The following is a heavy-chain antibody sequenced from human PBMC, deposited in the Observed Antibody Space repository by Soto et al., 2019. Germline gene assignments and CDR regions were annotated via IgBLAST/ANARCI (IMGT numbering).Heavy chain of an antibody. CDR3: ARERAVAGFDY. D-gene: IGHD6-19*01. Sequence: QVQLVQSGAEVKKPGASVKVSCKASGYTFTSYDINWVRQATGQGLEWMGWMNPNSGNTAYAQKFQGRVTMTKNTSISTSYMELSSLRSADTAVYYCARERAVAGFDYWGQGTLVTVSS. CDR2: MNPNSGNT. V-gene: IGHV1-8*01. CDR1: GYTFTSYD. J-gene: IGHJ4*02.